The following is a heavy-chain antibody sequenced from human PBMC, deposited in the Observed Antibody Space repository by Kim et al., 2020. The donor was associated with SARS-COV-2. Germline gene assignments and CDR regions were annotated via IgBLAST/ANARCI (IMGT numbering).Heavy chain of an antibody. D-gene: IGHD6-19*01. V-gene: IGHV4-59*13. CDR3: ARVRSSGWYSFDY. CDR1: GGSISSYY. Sequence: SETLSLTCTVSGGSISSYYWSWIRQPPGKGLEWIGYIYYSGSTNYNPSLKSRVTISVDTSKNQFSLKLSSVTAADTAVYYCARVRSSGWYSFDYWGQGTLVTVSS. J-gene: IGHJ4*02. CDR2: IYYSGST.